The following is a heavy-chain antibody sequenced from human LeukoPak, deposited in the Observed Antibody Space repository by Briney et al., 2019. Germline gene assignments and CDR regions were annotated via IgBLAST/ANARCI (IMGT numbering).Heavy chain of an antibody. D-gene: IGHD5-24*01. CDR1: GFTFSSYG. J-gene: IGHJ4*02. Sequence: GGSLRLSCAASGFTFSSYGMHWVRQAPGKGLEWVAVIWYDGSNKYYADSVKGRFTISRDNSKNTLYLQMNSLRAEDTAAYYCARDRRDGYNFDYWGQRTLVTVSS. CDR2: IWYDGSNK. CDR3: ARDRRDGYNFDY. V-gene: IGHV3-33*01.